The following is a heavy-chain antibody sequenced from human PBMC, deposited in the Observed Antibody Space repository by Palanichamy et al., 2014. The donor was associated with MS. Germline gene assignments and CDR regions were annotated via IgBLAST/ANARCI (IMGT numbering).Heavy chain of an antibody. D-gene: IGHD1-1*01. V-gene: IGHV4-61*02. CDR3: ARENERLFDY. J-gene: IGHJ4*02. Sequence: GRIYTSGSTNYNPSLKSRVTISVDTSKNQFSLKLSSVTAADTAVYYCARENERLFDYWGQGTLVTVSS. CDR2: IYTSGST.